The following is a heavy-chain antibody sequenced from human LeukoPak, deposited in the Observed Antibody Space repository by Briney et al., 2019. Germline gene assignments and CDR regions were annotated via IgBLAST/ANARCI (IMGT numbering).Heavy chain of an antibody. CDR3: TTWVGAHFDF. J-gene: IGHJ4*02. Sequence: GGSLRLSCAASGFTFSSYAMSWVRQAPGKGLEWVSTIDGPTFRTHYADSVMGRFTISRDNSKNTLYLQMNSLRAEDTAVYFCTTWVGAHFDFWGQGTLVTVSS. CDR1: GFTFSSYA. CDR2: IDGPTFRT. D-gene: IGHD1-26*01. V-gene: IGHV3-23*01.